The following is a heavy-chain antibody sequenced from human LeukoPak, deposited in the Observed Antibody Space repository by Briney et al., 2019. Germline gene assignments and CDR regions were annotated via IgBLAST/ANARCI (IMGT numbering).Heavy chain of an antibody. V-gene: IGHV3-53*01. Sequence: GGSLRLSCAASEFIFSDHFMAWVRQAPGKGLEWVALIKIDGRTYYPDSVKGRFTVSRDISRSMVYLQMNNLRVDDTAVYYCARHDYLGDWGQGTLVTVSS. CDR3: ARHDYLGD. CDR2: IKIDGRT. J-gene: IGHJ4*02. CDR1: EFIFSDHF.